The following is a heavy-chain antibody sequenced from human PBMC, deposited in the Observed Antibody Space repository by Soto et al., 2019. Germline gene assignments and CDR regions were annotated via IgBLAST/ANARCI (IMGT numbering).Heavy chain of an antibody. CDR1: GGTFSTNP. Sequence: QVQLVQSGAEVKKPGSSVKVSCKASGGTFSTNPISWVRQAPGQGLEWMGGTGSGTGPGNHEQKFQGRLTMTVHKSTSTVYMELSSLSSEDTAVYYCARRDSGGFYRYFDPWGQGTLITVSS. J-gene: IGHJ4*02. CDR2: TGSGTGPG. V-gene: IGHV1-69*06. D-gene: IGHD2-15*01. CDR3: ARRDSGGFYRYFDP.